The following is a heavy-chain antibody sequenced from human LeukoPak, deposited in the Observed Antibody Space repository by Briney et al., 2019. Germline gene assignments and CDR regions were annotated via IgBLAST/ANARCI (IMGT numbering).Heavy chain of an antibody. Sequence: GGSLRLSCAASGFTFSSYAMSWVRQAPGKGLEWVSYISSSSSTIYYADSVKGRFTISRDNAKNSLYLQMNSLRAEDTAVYYCARGLNTQYYYDYVWGSYPHPNDYWGQGTLVTVSS. CDR2: ISSSSSTI. J-gene: IGHJ4*02. CDR3: ARGLNTQYYYDYVWGSYPHPNDY. D-gene: IGHD3-16*02. CDR1: GFTFSSYA. V-gene: IGHV3-48*01.